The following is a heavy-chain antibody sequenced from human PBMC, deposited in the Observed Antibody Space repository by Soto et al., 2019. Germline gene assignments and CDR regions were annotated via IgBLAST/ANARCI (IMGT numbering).Heavy chain of an antibody. CDR1: GFTFSSYA. CDR3: ARASNAEAATSSLDY. D-gene: IGHD6-19*01. J-gene: IGHJ4*02. V-gene: IGHV3-30-3*01. Sequence: QVQLVESGGGVVQPGRSLRLSCAASGFTFSSYAMHWVRQAPGKGLEWVAVISYDGSNKYYADSVKSRFTISRDNSKNTLYLQMNSQRAEDTARYFQARASNAEAATSSLDYWGQGTLVTVSS. CDR2: ISYDGSNK.